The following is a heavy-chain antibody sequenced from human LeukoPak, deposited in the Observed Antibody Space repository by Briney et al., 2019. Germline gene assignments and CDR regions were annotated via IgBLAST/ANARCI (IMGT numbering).Heavy chain of an antibody. J-gene: IGHJ4*02. CDR1: GFTFGSYS. D-gene: IGHD1-26*01. CDR3: ARWSIVGAPV. V-gene: IGHV3-21*01. Sequence: GGSLRLSCAASGFTFGSYSMNWVRQAPGKGLEWVSSISSSSSYIYYADSVKGRFTISRDNAKNSLYLQMNSLRAEDTAVYYCARWSIVGAPVWGQGTLVTVSS. CDR2: ISSSSSYI.